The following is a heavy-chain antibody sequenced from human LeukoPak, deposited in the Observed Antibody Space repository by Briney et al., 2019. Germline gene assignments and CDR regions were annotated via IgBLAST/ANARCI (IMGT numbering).Heavy chain of an antibody. J-gene: IGHJ4*02. V-gene: IGHV3-30*18. CDR1: GFTFSTYG. Sequence: GRSLRLSCAASGFTFSTYGMHWVRQAPGKGLEWVAVISYDGSNEYYADSVKGRFTISRDNSKNTQYLQMSSLRAEDTAVYYCAKEFNRGLPDYWGQGTLVTVPS. CDR3: AKEFNRGLPDY. CDR2: ISYDGSNE. D-gene: IGHD2-21*01.